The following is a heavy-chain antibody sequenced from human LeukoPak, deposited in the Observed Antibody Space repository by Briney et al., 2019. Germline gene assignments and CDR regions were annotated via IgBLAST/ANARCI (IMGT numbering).Heavy chain of an antibody. CDR3: ARDRLQPHSYGSGSYYNGFDP. CDR2: INPSGGST. Sequence: ASVKVSCKASGYTFTSYYMHWVRQAPGQGLEWMGIINPSGGSTSYAQKFQGRVTMTRDTSTSTVYMELSSLRSEDTAVYYCARDRLQPHSYGSGSYYNGFDPWGQGTLVTVSS. J-gene: IGHJ5*02. D-gene: IGHD3-10*01. V-gene: IGHV1-46*01. CDR1: GYTFTSYY.